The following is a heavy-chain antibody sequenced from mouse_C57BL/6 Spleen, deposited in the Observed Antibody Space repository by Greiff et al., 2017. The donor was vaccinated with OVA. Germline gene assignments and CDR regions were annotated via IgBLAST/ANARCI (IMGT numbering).Heavy chain of an antibody. CDR2: IYPGDGDT. J-gene: IGHJ4*01. CDR3: ARYRGYYAMDY. V-gene: IGHV1-82*01. Sequence: VQIPQTDPAMMKPGTSVQLSCKASGYALSSSWMNWVKQRPGKGLEWIGRIYPGDGDTNYNGKFKGKATLTADKSSSTAYMQLSSLTSEDSAVYFCARYRGYYAMDYWGQGTSVTVSS. CDR1: GYALSSSW.